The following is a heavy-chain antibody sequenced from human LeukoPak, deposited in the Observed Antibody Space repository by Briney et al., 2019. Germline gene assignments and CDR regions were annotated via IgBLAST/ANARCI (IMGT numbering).Heavy chain of an antibody. Sequence: GGSLRLSCAASGFTFDDYAMHWVRHAPGKGLEWVSGISWNSGSIGYADSVKGRFTISRDNAKNSLYLQMNSLRAEDTALYYCAKSATSGWYALNYWGQGTLVTVSS. D-gene: IGHD6-19*01. CDR3: AKSATSGWYALNY. CDR2: ISWNSGSI. CDR1: GFTFDDYA. J-gene: IGHJ4*02. V-gene: IGHV3-9*01.